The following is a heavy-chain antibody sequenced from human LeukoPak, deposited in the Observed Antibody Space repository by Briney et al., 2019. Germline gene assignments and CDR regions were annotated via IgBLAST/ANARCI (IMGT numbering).Heavy chain of an antibody. CDR2: ISNSGSTK. V-gene: IGHV3-48*03. CDR1: GFTFSSYE. CDR3: ARDHKSAPSGWQYYFDY. Sequence: QPGGSLRLSCAASGFTFSSYEMNWIRQAPGKGLEWISYISNSGSTKYYADSVKGRFTISRDNSKNTLYLQMNSLRAEDTAVYYCARDHKSAPSGWQYYFDYWGQGTLVTVSS. D-gene: IGHD6-19*01. J-gene: IGHJ4*02.